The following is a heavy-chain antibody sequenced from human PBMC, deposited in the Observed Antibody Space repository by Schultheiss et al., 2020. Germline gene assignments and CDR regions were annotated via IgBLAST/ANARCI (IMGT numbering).Heavy chain of an antibody. CDR3: ARYCSSTSCYSWWFDP. CDR2: IYSSGST. CDR1: GGSISSSNW. J-gene: IGHJ5*02. D-gene: IGHD2-2*01. Sequence: SETLSLTCAVSGGSISSSNWWSWVRQPPGKGLEWIGRIYSSGSTNYNPSLNSRVTISVDTSKNQFSLNLSSVTAADTAVYYCARYCSSTSCYSWWFDPWGQGTLVTVSS. V-gene: IGHV4-4*02.